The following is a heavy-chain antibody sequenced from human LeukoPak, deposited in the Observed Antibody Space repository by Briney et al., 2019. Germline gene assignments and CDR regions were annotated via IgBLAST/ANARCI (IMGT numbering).Heavy chain of an antibody. CDR2: INPNSGGT. J-gene: IGHJ5*02. CDR3: ARENVYSSSSGSNWFDP. D-gene: IGHD6-6*01. CDR1: GYTFTVYY. V-gene: IGHV1-2*02. Sequence: ASVKVSCKASGYTFTVYYMHWVRQAPGQGGEWMGWINPNSGGTNYTQKFQGRVTITRDTSISTAYMELSTLRSHDTAVYYCARENVYSSSSGSNWFDPWGQGTLVTVSS.